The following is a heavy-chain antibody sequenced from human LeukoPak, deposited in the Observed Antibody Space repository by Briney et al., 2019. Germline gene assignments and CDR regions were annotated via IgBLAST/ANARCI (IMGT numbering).Heavy chain of an antibody. Sequence: GRSLRPSRAASGLTFSSYAMNWVSQAPGKWLESVSALSGSGGSTYYADSVKGRFTRYRDNSKNTVYLQMNSLRAEDTAAYYCAKGYYFDILSGYSSLDVWGQGTLVTVSS. CDR3: AKGYYFDILSGYSSLDV. J-gene: IGHJ4*02. CDR1: GLTFSSYA. V-gene: IGHV3-23*01. D-gene: IGHD3-9*01. CDR2: LSGSGGST.